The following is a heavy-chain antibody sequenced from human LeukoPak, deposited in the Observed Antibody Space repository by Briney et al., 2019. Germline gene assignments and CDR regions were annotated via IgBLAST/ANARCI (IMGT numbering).Heavy chain of an antibody. CDR2: INPNSGGT. Sequence: ASVKVSCKASGYTFTGYYMHWVRQAPGQGLEWMGWINPNSGGTNYAQKFQGRVTMTRDTSISTAYMELSRLRSDDTAVYYCAREYTTEYYYDSSGYPVHWFDPWGQGTLVTVS. D-gene: IGHD3-22*01. V-gene: IGHV1-2*02. J-gene: IGHJ5*02. CDR3: AREYTTEYYYDSSGYPVHWFDP. CDR1: GYTFTGYY.